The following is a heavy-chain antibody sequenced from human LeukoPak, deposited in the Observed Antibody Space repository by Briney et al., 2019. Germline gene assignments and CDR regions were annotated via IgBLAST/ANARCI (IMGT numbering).Heavy chain of an antibody. Sequence: ASVKVSCKASGYTFTGYYMHWVRQAPGQGLEWMGWINPNSGGTNYAQKFQGRVTMTRDTSISTAYMEQSRLRSDDAAVYYCARQYQLLGGDAFDIWGQGTMVTVSS. CDR1: GYTFTGYY. V-gene: IGHV1-2*02. J-gene: IGHJ3*02. CDR3: ARQYQLLGGDAFDI. CDR2: INPNSGGT. D-gene: IGHD2-2*01.